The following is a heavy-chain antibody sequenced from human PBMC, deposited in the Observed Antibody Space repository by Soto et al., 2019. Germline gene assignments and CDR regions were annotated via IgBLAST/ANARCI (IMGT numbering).Heavy chain of an antibody. D-gene: IGHD6-13*01. CDR2: IFSNHDK. CDR3: ASTYSTSWYWFDP. Sequence: QVTVKESGPVLVKPTETLTLTCTVSGFSLSNAGLGVSWIRQPPGKALELLAHIFSNHDKSYSTSLKSRLTISQDTSKSQVVLTMTNMDPVYTATYYCASTYSTSWYWFDPWGQGTLVTVSS. J-gene: IGHJ5*02. V-gene: IGHV2-26*04. CDR1: GFSLSNAGLG.